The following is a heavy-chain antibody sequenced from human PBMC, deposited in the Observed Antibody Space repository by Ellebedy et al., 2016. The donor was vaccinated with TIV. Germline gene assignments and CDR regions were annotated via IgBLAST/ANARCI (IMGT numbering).Heavy chain of an antibody. D-gene: IGHD2-15*01. V-gene: IGHV3-7*01. J-gene: IGHJ5*02. CDR2: INEGGTDR. CDR1: GFTFSDYW. Sequence: GESLKISCRASGFTFSDYWMSWVRQAPGKGLEWIANINEGGTDREYVDSVKGRLTISRDNAKNSLYLQMNSLRGDDTAVYYCSRDQGHYSGGRCYTAWFDPWGQGTLVTVSS. CDR3: SRDQGHYSGGRCYTAWFDP.